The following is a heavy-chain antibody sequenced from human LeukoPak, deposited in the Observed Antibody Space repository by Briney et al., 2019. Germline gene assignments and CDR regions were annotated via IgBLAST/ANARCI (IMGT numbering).Heavy chain of an antibody. D-gene: IGHD4-17*01. CDR2: ISSGGGGI. J-gene: IGHJ4*02. Sequence: GGSLRLSCAASGFTFSSYEMNWVRQAPGKGLEWVSYISSGGGGIFYADSVKGRFTNSRDNAKNSLHLQMNSLRAEDTAVYYCARDGASHPSIYYFDYWGQGTLVTVSS. CDR3: ARDGASHPSIYYFDY. V-gene: IGHV3-48*03. CDR1: GFTFSSYE.